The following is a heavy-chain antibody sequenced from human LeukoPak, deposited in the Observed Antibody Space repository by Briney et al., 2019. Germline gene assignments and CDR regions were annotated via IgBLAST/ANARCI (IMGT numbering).Heavy chain of an antibody. CDR3: ARERQQLPGFDY. CDR1: GVIFSSYA. CDR2: IIPIFGTA. Sequence: SVKVSCTASGVIFSSYAISWVRQAPGQGLEWMGGIIPIFGTANYARKFQGRVTITADESTTTAYMELSSLRSEDTAVYYCARERQQLPGFDYWGQGTLVTVSS. V-gene: IGHV1-69*01. D-gene: IGHD6-13*01. J-gene: IGHJ4*02.